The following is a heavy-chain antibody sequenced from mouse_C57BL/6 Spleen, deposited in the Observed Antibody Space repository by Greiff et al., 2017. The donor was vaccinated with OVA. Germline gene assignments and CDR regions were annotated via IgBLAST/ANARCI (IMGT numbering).Heavy chain of an antibody. CDR3: ARDMGDY. Sequence: LQQSEGGLVQPGSSMKLSCTASGFTFSDYYMAWVRQVPEKGLEWVANINYDGSSTYYLDSLKSRFIISRDNAKNILYLQMSSLKSEDTATYYCARDMGDYWGQGTTLTVSS. D-gene: IGHD1-1*02. CDR1: GFTFSDYY. CDR2: INYDGSST. V-gene: IGHV5-16*01. J-gene: IGHJ2*01.